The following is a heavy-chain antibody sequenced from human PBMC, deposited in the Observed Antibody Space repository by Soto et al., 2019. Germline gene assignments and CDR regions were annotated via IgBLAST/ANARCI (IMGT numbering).Heavy chain of an antibody. D-gene: IGHD3-9*01. Sequence: ASVKVSCKVSGYTLTELSMHWVRQATGQGLEWMGWMNPNSGNTGYAQKFQGRVTMTRKTSISTAYMELSSLRSEDTAVYYCARGGHEVLRYFDWLSVHDAFDIWGRGTMVTVSS. CDR3: ARGGHEVLRYFDWLSVHDAFDI. CDR1: GYTLTELS. CDR2: MNPNSGNT. J-gene: IGHJ3*02. V-gene: IGHV1-8*01.